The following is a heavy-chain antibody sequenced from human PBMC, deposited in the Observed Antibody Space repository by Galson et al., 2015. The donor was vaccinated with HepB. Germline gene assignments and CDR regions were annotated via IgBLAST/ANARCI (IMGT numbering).Heavy chain of an antibody. V-gene: IGHV1-3*01. CDR3: ARALYILRYNWNSHLDY. J-gene: IGHJ4*02. CDR1: GYTFTSYA. D-gene: IGHD1-7*01. Sequence: VKKPGASVKVSCKASGYTFTSYAMHWVRQAPGQRLEWMGWINAGNGNTKYSQKFQGRVTITRDTSASTAYMELSSLRSEDTAVYYCARALYILRYNWNSHLDYWGQGTLVTVSS. CDR2: INAGNGNT.